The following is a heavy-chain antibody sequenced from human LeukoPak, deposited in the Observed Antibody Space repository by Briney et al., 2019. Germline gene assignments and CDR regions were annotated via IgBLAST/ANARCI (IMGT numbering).Heavy chain of an antibody. Sequence: PGGSLRLSCTASGFTFSSYWMHWVRQAPGQGPVWVSRINSDGSNTNYADYVKGRFTISRDNAKNTLYLQMNSLRAEDTAVYSCASTRFDPWGQGTLVTVSS. CDR3: ASTRFDP. CDR1: GFTFSSYW. V-gene: IGHV3-74*01. J-gene: IGHJ5*02. CDR2: INSDGSNT.